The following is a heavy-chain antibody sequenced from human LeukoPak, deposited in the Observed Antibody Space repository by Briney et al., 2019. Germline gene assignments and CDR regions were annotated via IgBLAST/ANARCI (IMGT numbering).Heavy chain of an antibody. D-gene: IGHD3-22*01. CDR3: ARRGDSSGSDAFDI. Sequence: SGGSLRLSCAASGFTFDDYAMHWVRQAPGKGLEWVSGINWNGGSTGYADSVKGRFTISRDNAKNSLYLQMNSLRAEDTALYYCARRGDSSGSDAFDIWGQGTMVTVSS. CDR2: INWNGGST. V-gene: IGHV3-20*04. J-gene: IGHJ3*02. CDR1: GFTFDDYA.